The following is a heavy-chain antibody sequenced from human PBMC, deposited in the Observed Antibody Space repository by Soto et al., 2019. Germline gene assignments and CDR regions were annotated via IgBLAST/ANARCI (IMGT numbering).Heavy chain of an antibody. J-gene: IGHJ4*02. V-gene: IGHV4-34*01. CDR1: GGSFSGYY. D-gene: IGHD3-16*01. Sequence: PSETLSLTCAVYGGSFSGYYWSWIRQPPGKGLEWIGEINHSGSTNYNPSLKSRVTISVDLSKNQASLQLTSVTATDTSVYFCVRYTTSSRLANDHWGLATLVTVSS. CDR3: VRYTTSSRLANDH. CDR2: INHSGST.